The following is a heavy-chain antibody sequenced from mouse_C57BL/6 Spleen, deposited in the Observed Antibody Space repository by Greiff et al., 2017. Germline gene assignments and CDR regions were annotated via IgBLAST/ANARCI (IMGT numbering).Heavy chain of an antibody. V-gene: IGHV5-9-1*02. CDR1: GFTFSSYA. Sequence: EVQLVESGEGLVKPGGSLKLSCAASGFTFSSYAMSWVRQTPEKRLEWVAYISSDGDYIYYADTVKGRFTISRDNARNTLYLQMSSLKSEDTAMYYCTRGRANWDSFDYWGQGTTLTVSS. CDR3: TRGRANWDSFDY. CDR2: ISSDGDYI. D-gene: IGHD4-1*01. J-gene: IGHJ2*01.